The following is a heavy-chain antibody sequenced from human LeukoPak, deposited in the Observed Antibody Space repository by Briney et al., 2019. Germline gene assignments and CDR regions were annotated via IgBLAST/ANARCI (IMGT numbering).Heavy chain of an antibody. D-gene: IGHD1-7*01. V-gene: IGHV3-48*04. Sequence: GGSLRLSCAASGFTFSNYAKNWVRQAPGKGLEWVSYISSSSTTVYYADSVKGHFTISRDNARNSLYLQMSSLRAEDTAVYYCAKDERNWNYNLASQTYDWGQGTLVTVSS. CDR1: GFTFSNYA. CDR3: AKDERNWNYNLASQTYD. J-gene: IGHJ4*02. CDR2: ISSSSTTV.